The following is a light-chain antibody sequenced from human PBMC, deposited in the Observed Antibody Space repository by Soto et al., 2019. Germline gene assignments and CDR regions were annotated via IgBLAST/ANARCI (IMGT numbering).Light chain of an antibody. CDR2: SAS. CDR1: QSVNSD. Sequence: TVMTQSPATLYASPGESATLSCRASQSVNSDLAWYQQIPGQAPRLLIYSASTGATGGPARFSGSGSGTEFTLTISSLQSEDFAIYYCQQYNNWPLTFGGGTKVDIK. J-gene: IGKJ4*01. CDR3: QQYNNWPLT. V-gene: IGKV3-15*01.